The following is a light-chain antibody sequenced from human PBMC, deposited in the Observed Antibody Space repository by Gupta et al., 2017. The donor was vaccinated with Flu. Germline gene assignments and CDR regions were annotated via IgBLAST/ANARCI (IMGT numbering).Light chain of an antibody. Sequence: DIVLTHSTATLSLSPGDRATLSCRASQTVTTFLAWFQHKPGQPPRLLIYDASKRATDVPSRFSGGGSGTDFTLTINSLEPEDFAVYYCQQRNNWPSVTFGQGTRLEIK. CDR1: QTVTTF. CDR3: QQRNNWPSVT. CDR2: DAS. V-gene: IGKV3-11*01. J-gene: IGKJ5*01.